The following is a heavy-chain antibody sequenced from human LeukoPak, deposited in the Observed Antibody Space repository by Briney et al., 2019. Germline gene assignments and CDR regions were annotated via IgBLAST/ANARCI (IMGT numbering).Heavy chain of an antibody. D-gene: IGHD3-9*01. CDR3: ARDTPYYDILTGYYTSFGMDV. V-gene: IGHV3-21*01. CDR1: GFTLSSYA. J-gene: IGHJ6*02. CDR2: ISSSSSYI. Sequence: PGGSLRLSCAASGFTLSSYAMSWVRQAPGKGLEWVSSISSSSSYIYYADSVKGRFTISRDNAKNSLYLQMNSLRAEDTAVYYCARDTPYYDILTGYYTSFGMDVWGQGTTVTVSS.